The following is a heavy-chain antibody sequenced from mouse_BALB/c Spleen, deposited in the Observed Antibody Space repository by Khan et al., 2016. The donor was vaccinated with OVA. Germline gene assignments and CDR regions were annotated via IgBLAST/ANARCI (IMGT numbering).Heavy chain of an antibody. J-gene: IGHJ3*01. D-gene: IGHD1-1*01. CDR3: ARPAYYYNSGGFAY. CDR2: ISSGGHYT. V-gene: IGHV5-6*01. CDR1: GFTFSTYG. Sequence: EVELVESGGDLVKPGGSLELSCAASGFTFSTYGMSWVRQTPDMRLEWVATISSGGHYTYYPDSVKGRFTISRDNAKNTLYLHMSSLKSEDTAIYYCARPAYYYNSGGFAYWGQGTLVTGSS.